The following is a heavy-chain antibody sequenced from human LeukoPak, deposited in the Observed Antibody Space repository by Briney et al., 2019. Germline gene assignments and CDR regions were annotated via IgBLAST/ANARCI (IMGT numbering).Heavy chain of an antibody. CDR1: GGSISSGGYS. CDR2: MYHSGST. D-gene: IGHD5-12*01. V-gene: IGHV4-30-2*01. Sequence: SETLSLTCAVSGGSISSGGYSWSWIRQPPGKGLEWIGYMYHSGSTYYNPSLKSRVIISVDRSKNQFSLKLSSVTAADTAVYYCARGKARYSGYDFPFDYWGQGTLVTVSS. J-gene: IGHJ4*02. CDR3: ARGKARYSGYDFPFDY.